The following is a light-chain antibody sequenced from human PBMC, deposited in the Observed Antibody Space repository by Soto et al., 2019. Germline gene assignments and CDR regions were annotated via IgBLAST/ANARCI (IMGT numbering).Light chain of an antibody. Sequence: IQTTQSPSSLSASVGDRVTIPCRASQNVRRWLAWYQQKPGKAPKVLMYDASSLQSGVPPRFSGSGSGTDFTLTISSLQADDFATYYCQQYNSYPLTFGGGTKVDIK. CDR3: QQYNSYPLT. CDR1: QNVRRW. J-gene: IGKJ4*01. CDR2: DAS. V-gene: IGKV1-5*01.